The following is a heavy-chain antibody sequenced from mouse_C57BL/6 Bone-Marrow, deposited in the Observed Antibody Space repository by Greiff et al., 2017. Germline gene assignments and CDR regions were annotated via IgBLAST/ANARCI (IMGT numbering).Heavy chain of an antibody. V-gene: IGHV1-80*01. D-gene: IGHD1-1*01. J-gene: IGHJ2*01. Sequence: QVQLQQSGAELVKPGASVKISCKASGYAFSSYWMNWVKQSPGKGLEWIGQIYPGDGDTNYNGKFKGKATLTTDKSSSTAYMQLSSLTAEYSAVYFWARGDYYGSSPYDFDYWGQGTTLTVSS. CDR2: IYPGDGDT. CDR3: ARGDYYGSSPYDFDY. CDR1: GYAFSSYW.